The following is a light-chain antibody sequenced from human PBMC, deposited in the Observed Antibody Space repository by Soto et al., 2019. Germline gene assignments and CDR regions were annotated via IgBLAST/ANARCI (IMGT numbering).Light chain of an antibody. Sequence: QSVLTQPPSLSGAPGQTIIISCTGGGSNIGACFGVHWYQQLPGTAPKLLIYGSTNRPSGVPNRFSGSKSGTSASLGITGLQAEDESDYYCHSYEAGLSGPVVFGGGTKLTVL. CDR3: HSYEAGLSGPVV. CDR2: GST. V-gene: IGLV1-40*01. J-gene: IGLJ2*01. CDR1: GSNIGACFG.